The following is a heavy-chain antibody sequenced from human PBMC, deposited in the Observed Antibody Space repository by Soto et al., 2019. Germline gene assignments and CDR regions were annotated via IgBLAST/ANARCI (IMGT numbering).Heavy chain of an antibody. CDR3: ARGRRSSSSPNDY. V-gene: IGHV1-2*02. CDR2: INPNSGGT. CDR1: EYTFIDYY. D-gene: IGHD6-6*01. Sequence: ASVKVSCKASEYTFIDYYMHWVRQAPGQGLEWMGWINPNSGGTNYAQKFQGRVTMTRDTSISTAYMELNRLTSDDTAVYYCARGRRSSSSPNDYWGQGTLLTVSS. J-gene: IGHJ4*02.